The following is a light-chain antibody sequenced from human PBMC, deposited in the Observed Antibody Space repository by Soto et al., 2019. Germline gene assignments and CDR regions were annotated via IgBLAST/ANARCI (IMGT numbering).Light chain of an antibody. V-gene: IGLV2-8*01. CDR1: SSDVGGYNY. J-gene: IGLJ2*01. Sequence: QSALTQPPSASGSPGQSVTISCTGTSSDVGGYNYVSWYQQHPGKAPKLMIYEVTRRPSGVPDRFSGSKSGNTASLTVSGRQAEEEAAYYCSSYAGSNNVVFGGGTKLTVL. CDR3: SSYAGSNNVV. CDR2: EVT.